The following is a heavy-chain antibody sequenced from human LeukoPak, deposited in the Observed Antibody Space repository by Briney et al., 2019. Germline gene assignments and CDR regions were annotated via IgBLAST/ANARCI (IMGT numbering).Heavy chain of an antibody. CDR2: IYYSGST. CDR1: GGSISSSSYY. D-gene: IGHD3-10*01. V-gene: IGHV4-39*07. Sequence: SETLSLTCTVSGGSISSSSYYWGWIRQPPGKGLEWIGSIYYSGSTYYNPSLKSRVTISVDTSKNQFSLKLSSATAADTAVYYCARVPITMVRGVPRYYFDYWGQGTLVTVSS. CDR3: ARVPITMVRGVPRYYFDY. J-gene: IGHJ4*02.